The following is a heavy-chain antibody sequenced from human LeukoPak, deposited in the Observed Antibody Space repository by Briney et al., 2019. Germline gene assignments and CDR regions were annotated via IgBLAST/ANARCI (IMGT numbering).Heavy chain of an antibody. Sequence: GGSLRLSCAASGFTFDDYTMHWVRQAPGKGLVWVSLISWDGGTTNYVDSVKGRFTISRDNSKNFLYMQMNSLRTEDTALYYCAKDFGAATDPYFFDYWGQGTLVTVSS. CDR1: GFTFDDYT. V-gene: IGHV3-43*01. CDR3: AKDFGAATDPYFFDY. J-gene: IGHJ4*02. D-gene: IGHD6-13*01. CDR2: ISWDGGTT.